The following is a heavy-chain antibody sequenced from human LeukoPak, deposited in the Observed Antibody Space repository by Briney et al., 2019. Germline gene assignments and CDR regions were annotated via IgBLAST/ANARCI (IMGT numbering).Heavy chain of an antibody. Sequence: PSETLSLTCTVSGGSISSSNWWSWVRQPPGKGLEWIGEIYHSGSTNYNPSLKSRVTISVDTSKNQLSLKLSSVTAADTAVYYCARGDSGSYTFNWFDPWGQGTLVTVSS. CDR1: GGSISSSNW. CDR2: IYHSGST. CDR3: ARGDSGSYTFNWFDP. J-gene: IGHJ5*02. V-gene: IGHV4-4*02. D-gene: IGHD3-10*01.